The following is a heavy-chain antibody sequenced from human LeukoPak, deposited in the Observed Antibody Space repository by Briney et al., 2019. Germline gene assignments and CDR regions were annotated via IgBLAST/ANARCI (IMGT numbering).Heavy chain of an antibody. CDR1: GGTFSSYT. CDR2: IIPIFGTA. D-gene: IGHD3-22*01. CDR3: ARDTLGYYYDSRAFDI. V-gene: IGHV1-69*05. J-gene: IGHJ3*02. Sequence: SVKVSCKASGGTFSSYTISWVRQAPGQGLEWMGRIIPIFGTANYAQKFQGRVTITTDESTSTAYMELSSLRSEDTAVYYCARDTLGYYYDSRAFDIWGQGTMVTVSS.